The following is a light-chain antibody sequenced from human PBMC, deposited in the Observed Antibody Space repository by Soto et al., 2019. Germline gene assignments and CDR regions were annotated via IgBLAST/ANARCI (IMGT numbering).Light chain of an antibody. J-gene: IGKJ1*01. CDR1: QSVSSS. V-gene: IGKV3-15*01. Sequence: EIVMTQSTATLSVSPGERATLSCRTSQSVSSSLAWYQQKPGQAPSLLIYGASTRATGIPARFSGSGSGTEFTLTISSLQSEDCAVYYCQQYKNWPWTFGQGTKV. CDR2: GAS. CDR3: QQYKNWPWT.